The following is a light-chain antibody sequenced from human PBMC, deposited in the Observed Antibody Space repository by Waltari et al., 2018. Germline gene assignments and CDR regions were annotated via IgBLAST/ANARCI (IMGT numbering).Light chain of an antibody. V-gene: IGKV1-39*01. CDR2: AAS. CDR1: QSISIY. Sequence: DIQMTQSPSSLSASVGDGVTITCRASQSISIYLNWYQQKPGKAPKLLIYAASPLHSGVPSRFSGSGSGTEFTLTISSLQSEDFATYYCQKSSSTPPWTFGQGTKVEIK. J-gene: IGKJ1*01. CDR3: QKSSSTPPWT.